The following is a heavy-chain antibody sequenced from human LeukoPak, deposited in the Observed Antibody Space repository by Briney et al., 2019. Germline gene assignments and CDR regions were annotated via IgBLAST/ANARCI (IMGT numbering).Heavy chain of an antibody. V-gene: IGHV4-59*11. CDR2: IYYSGST. Sequence: PETLSLTCTVSGGSIRSHYGSWIRQPPGKGLEWIGNIYYSGSTNYNPSLTRRVTISLDMSKNQFSLKLSSVTAADTAVYYCAREGTDQYYYYYMDVWGKGTTVTVSS. CDR1: GGSIRSHY. CDR3: AREGTDQYYYYYMDV. J-gene: IGHJ6*03. D-gene: IGHD3-10*01.